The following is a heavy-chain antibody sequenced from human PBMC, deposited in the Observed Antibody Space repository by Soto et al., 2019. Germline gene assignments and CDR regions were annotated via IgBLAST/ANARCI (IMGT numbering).Heavy chain of an antibody. CDR2: MSHSGGT. CDR1: GGFVSSGSYY. CDR3: ARVERGTATTVVDAFDI. V-gene: IGHV4-34*01. Sequence: QVQLQQWGAGLLKPSETLSLTCAVYGGFVSSGSYYWSWIRQPPGKGLEWIGEMSHSGGTHFKPPVKSRVTISVDTSKNQFSLKMSSVTAADTALYYCARVERGTATTVVDAFDIWGPGTMVTVSS. D-gene: IGHD1-1*01. J-gene: IGHJ3*02.